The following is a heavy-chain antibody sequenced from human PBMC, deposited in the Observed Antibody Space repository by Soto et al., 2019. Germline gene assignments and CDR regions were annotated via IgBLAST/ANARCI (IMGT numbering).Heavy chain of an antibody. V-gene: IGHV3-23*01. J-gene: IGHJ4*02. CDR1: GFTFRNYD. Sequence: GSLRLSCAASGFTFRNYDMSWVRQAPGKGLEWVSAISSRGDGPYYTESVRGRFTISRDNSKNTLYLQMNSLRAEDTAVYYCARDRDFLGQGTLVTVSS. CDR3: ARDRDF. CDR2: ISSRGDGP.